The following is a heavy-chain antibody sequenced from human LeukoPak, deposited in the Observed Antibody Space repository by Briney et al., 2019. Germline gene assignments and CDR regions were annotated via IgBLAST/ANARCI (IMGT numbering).Heavy chain of an antibody. CDR2: INHSGST. J-gene: IGHJ5*02. CDR1: GGSISSYY. V-gene: IGHV4-34*01. D-gene: IGHD6-13*01. Sequence: PSETLSLTCTVSGGSISSYYWSWIRQPPGKGLEWIGEINHSGSTNYNPSLKSRVTISVDTSKNQFSLKLSSVTAADTAVYYCARGKRGSSWYRFDPWGQGTLVTVSS. CDR3: ARGKRGSSWYRFDP.